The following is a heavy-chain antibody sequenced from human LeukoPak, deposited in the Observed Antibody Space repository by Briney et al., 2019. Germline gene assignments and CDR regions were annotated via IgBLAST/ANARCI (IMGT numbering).Heavy chain of an antibody. Sequence: ASVKVSCKASGGTFSSYAISWVRQAPGKGLEWVSSINDNSRSIFYTDSLKGRFTISRDNSKNTLYLQMNSLRAEDTAVYYCARSQGYSSSWYLTSYYGMDVWGQGTTVTVSS. CDR2: INDNSRSI. J-gene: IGHJ6*02. CDR1: GGTFSSYA. CDR3: ARSQGYSSSWYLTSYYGMDV. D-gene: IGHD6-13*01. V-gene: IGHV3-21*01.